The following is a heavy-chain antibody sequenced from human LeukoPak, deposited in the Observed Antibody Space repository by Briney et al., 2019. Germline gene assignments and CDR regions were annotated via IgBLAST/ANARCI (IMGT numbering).Heavy chain of an antibody. J-gene: IGHJ5*02. CDR3: ARGYSSSWYGNWFDP. V-gene: IGHV4-34*01. CDR2: INRSGST. Sequence: SETLSLTCAVYGGSFSGYYWSWIRQPPGKGLEWIGEINRSGSTNYNPSLKSRVTISVDTSKNQFSLKLSSVTAADTAVYYCARGYSSSWYGNWFDPWGQGTLVTVSS. CDR1: GGSFSGYY. D-gene: IGHD6-13*01.